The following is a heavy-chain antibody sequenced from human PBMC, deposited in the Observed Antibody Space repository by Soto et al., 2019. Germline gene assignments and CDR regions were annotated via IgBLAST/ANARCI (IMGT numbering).Heavy chain of an antibody. CDR1: GFSIHNRDAF. V-gene: IGHV4-39*01. D-gene: IGHD1-1*01. Sequence: AWTXSLTCTFSGFSIHNRDAFVSWIRQPPGKGLQFIASVYHNGGAHYNSSLKSRVTISFDTANNQVSLRMRSLTAADTAFYYCGRVVERDNRKTEPDSWGQGILVTVSS. CDR3: GRVVERDNRKTEPDS. J-gene: IGHJ5*01. CDR2: VYHNGGA.